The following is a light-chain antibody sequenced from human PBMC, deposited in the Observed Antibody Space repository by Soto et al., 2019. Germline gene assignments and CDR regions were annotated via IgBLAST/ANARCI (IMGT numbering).Light chain of an antibody. CDR3: SSYTSSSTRV. J-gene: IGLJ3*02. Sequence: QSALTQPASVSGSPGQSITISCTGTSSDVGGYNYVSWYQQHPGKAPKLMIYEVSNRPSGDSNRFSGSKSGNTASLTISGLHAEDEADYYCSSYTSSSTRVFGGGTKLTVL. CDR2: EVS. CDR1: SSDVGGYNY. V-gene: IGLV2-14*01.